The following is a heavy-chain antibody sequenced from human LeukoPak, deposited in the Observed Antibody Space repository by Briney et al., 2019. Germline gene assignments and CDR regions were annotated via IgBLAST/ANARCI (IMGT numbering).Heavy chain of an antibody. Sequence: PGRSLRLSCAASGFTFSSCGMHWVRQAPGKGLECVAVISYDGSNKYYADSVKGRFTISRDNSKNTLYLQMNSLRAEDTAVYYCAKLAGSFDYWGQGTLVTVSS. CDR3: AKLAGSFDY. D-gene: IGHD3-10*01. CDR1: GFTFSSCG. CDR2: ISYDGSNK. V-gene: IGHV3-30*18. J-gene: IGHJ4*02.